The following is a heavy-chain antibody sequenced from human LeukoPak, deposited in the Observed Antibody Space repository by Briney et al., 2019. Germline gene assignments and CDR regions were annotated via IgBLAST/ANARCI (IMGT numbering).Heavy chain of an antibody. CDR1: GFTFSRSS. D-gene: IGHD6-13*01. J-gene: IGHJ4*02. CDR2: ISSSSSII. CDR3: ARDLVAAADTTFDY. Sequence: PGGSLSLSCAASGFTFSRSSMNWVRQAPGKGLEWVSYISSSSSIIYYADPVRGRFTISRDNAKNSLYLQMNSLRAEDTAAYYCARDLVAAADTTFDYWGQGTLVTVSS. V-gene: IGHV3-48*01.